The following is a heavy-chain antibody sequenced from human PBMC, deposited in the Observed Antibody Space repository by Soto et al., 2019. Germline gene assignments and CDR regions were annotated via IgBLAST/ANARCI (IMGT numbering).Heavy chain of an antibody. CDR1: GDSISNYY. CDR2: LYYTGNV. CDR3: ARVFTVTTYAFDI. D-gene: IGHD4-17*01. V-gene: IGHV4-59*01. Sequence: PSETLSLTCTVSGDSISNYYWTWIRQPPGKGLEWIGYLYYTGNVDYNPSLKSRVTMSLDTSNNQFSLKLTSVTAADTAVYYCARVFTVTTYAFDIWGQGTMVTVSS. J-gene: IGHJ3*02.